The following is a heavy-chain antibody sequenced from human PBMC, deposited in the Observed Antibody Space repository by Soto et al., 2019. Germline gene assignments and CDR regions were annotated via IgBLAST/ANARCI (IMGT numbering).Heavy chain of an antibody. CDR2: ISAYNGNT. CDR3: ARAGTQNYYGAGSYYISWFDP. Sequence: ASVKVSCKASGYTFTSYGISWVRQAPGQGLEWMGWISAYNGNTNYAQKLQGRVTMTTDTSTSTAYMELRSLRSDDTAVYYCARAGTQNYYGAGSYYISWFDPCGQATLVTVSS. CDR1: GYTFTSYG. V-gene: IGHV1-18*01. D-gene: IGHD3-10*01. J-gene: IGHJ5*02.